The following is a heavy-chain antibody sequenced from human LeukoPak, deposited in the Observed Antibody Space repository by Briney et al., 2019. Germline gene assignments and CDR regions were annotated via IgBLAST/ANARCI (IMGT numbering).Heavy chain of an antibody. Sequence: GGSVKVSCTASGYTFTSYGISWVRQPPGQGLEWMGWISAYNGNTNYAQKLQGRVTMTTDTSTSTAYMELRSLRSDDTVVYSCARMVYYYDSSGYYPDYWGQGTLVTVSS. CDR3: ARMVYYYDSSGYYPDY. D-gene: IGHD3-22*01. J-gene: IGHJ4*02. CDR2: ISAYNGNT. V-gene: IGHV1-18*01. CDR1: GYTFTSYG.